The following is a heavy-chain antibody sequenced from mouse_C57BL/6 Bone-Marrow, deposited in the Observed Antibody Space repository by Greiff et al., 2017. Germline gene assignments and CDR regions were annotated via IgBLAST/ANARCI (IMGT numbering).Heavy chain of an antibody. Sequence: EVQLQESGPGLVKPSQSLSLTCSVTGYSITSGYYWNWIRQFPGNKLEWMGYISYDGSNNYNPSLKNRISITRDTSKNQFFLKLNSVTTEDTATYYCARAPSCITTDWYCDVWGTGTTVTVSS. V-gene: IGHV3-6*01. CDR2: ISYDGSN. CDR3: ARAPSCITTDWYCDV. CDR1: GYSITSGYY. D-gene: IGHD1-1*01. J-gene: IGHJ1*03.